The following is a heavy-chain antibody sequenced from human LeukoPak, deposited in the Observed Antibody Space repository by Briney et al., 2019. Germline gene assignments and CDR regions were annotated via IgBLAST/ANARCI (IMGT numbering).Heavy chain of an antibody. CDR2: IYHSGST. CDR1: GYSISSGYY. D-gene: IGHD3-10*01. J-gene: IGHJ5*02. CDR3: ARAEGYYYGSGSLGWFDP. V-gene: IGHV4-38-2*01. Sequence: PSETLSLTCAVSGYSISSGYYWGWIRQPPGKGLEWIGSIYHSGSTYYNPSLKSRVTISVDTSKNQFSLNLSSVTAADTAVYYCARAEGYYYGSGSLGWFDPWGQGTLVTVSS.